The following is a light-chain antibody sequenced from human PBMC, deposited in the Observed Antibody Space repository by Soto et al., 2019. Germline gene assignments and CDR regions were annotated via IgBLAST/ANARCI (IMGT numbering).Light chain of an antibody. Sequence: IVLTQSPATLSLSPGERATLSCRASQSVSSNLAWYKQKPGQAPRLLIYGASTRATAIPARFSGSGSGTEFTLTITSLQSEDFEVYYCQQYNNWPITFGQGTRLEIK. V-gene: IGKV3-15*01. J-gene: IGKJ5*01. CDR2: GAS. CDR3: QQYNNWPIT. CDR1: QSVSSN.